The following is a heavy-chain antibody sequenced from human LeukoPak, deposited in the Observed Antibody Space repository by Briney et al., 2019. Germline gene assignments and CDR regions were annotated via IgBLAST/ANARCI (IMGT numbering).Heavy chain of an antibody. Sequence: GRSLRLSCAASGFTFSSYAMHWVRQAPGKGLEWVAVISYDGSNKYYADSVKGRFTISRDSSKNTLYLQMNSLRAEDTAVYYCARAHYGDYFDYWGQGTLVTVSS. CDR1: GFTFSSYA. D-gene: IGHD4-17*01. CDR2: ISYDGSNK. CDR3: ARAHYGDYFDY. J-gene: IGHJ4*02. V-gene: IGHV3-30*04.